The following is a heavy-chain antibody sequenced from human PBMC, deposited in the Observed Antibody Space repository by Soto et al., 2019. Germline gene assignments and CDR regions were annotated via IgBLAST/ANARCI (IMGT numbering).Heavy chain of an antibody. CDR3: AKALYDYYYMDV. J-gene: IGHJ6*03. V-gene: IGHV3-23*01. CDR2: ISGSGGST. Sequence: EVQLLESGGGLVQPGGSLRLSCAASGFTFSSYAMRWVRQAPGKGLEWVSAISGSGGSTYYADSVKGRFTISRDNSKNTLYLQMNSLRAEDTAVYYCAKALYDYYYMDVWGKGTTVTVSS. CDR1: GFTFSSYA.